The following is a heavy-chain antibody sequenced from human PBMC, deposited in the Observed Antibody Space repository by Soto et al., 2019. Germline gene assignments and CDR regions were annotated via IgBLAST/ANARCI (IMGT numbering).Heavy chain of an antibody. D-gene: IGHD3-10*01. J-gene: IGHJ6*02. CDR1: GGSVSSGSYY. Sequence: SETLSLTCTVSGGSVSSGSYYWSWIRQAPGKGQEWIGHIYYAGSTNYNPSLKSRVTISVDTSKNQFSLRLSSVTAADTAGYYCARDYYGSGSFYGLDVWGQGTTVTVSS. CDR2: IYYAGST. CDR3: ARDYYGSGSFYGLDV. V-gene: IGHV4-61*01.